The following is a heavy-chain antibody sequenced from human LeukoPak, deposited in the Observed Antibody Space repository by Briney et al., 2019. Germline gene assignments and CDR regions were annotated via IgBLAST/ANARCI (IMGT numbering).Heavy chain of an antibody. D-gene: IGHD4-17*01. J-gene: IGHJ6*04. Sequence: ASVKVSCKASGYTFTSYGISWVRQAPGQGLEWMGWISAYNGNTNYAQKLQGRVTMTTDTSTSTAYMELRSLRSDDTAVYYCARNGDYEADYYYYYGMDAWGKGTTVTVSS. CDR2: ISAYNGNT. CDR3: ARNGDYEADYYYYYGMDA. V-gene: IGHV1-18*04. CDR1: GYTFTSYG.